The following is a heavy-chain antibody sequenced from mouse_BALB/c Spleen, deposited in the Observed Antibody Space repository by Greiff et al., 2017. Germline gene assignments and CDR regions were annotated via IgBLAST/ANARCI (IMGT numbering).Heavy chain of an antibody. CDR1: GFTFTDYY. Sequence: VQLKESGGGLVQPGGSLRLSCATSGFTFTDYYMSWVRQPPGKALEWLGFIRNKANGYTTEYSASVKGRFTISRDNSQSILYLQMNTLRAEDSATYYCARDTGTTVVDYAMDYWGQGTSVTVSS. CDR3: ARDTGTTVVDYAMDY. D-gene: IGHD1-1*01. CDR2: IRNKANGYTT. V-gene: IGHV7-3*02. J-gene: IGHJ4*01.